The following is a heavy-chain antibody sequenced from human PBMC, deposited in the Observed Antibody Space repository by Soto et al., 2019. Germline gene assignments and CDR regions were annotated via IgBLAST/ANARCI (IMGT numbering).Heavy chain of an antibody. V-gene: IGHV1-46*01. CDR3: ARDTSGWSLHGLDV. Sequence: QVDLVQSGAEVKKPGASVTISCKAAGSAITRYYIQWVRQAPGRGLEWMGIINPGGGSASYAQKLQDRVNIDKETSTGTVYMDLRRLRTVDTAVYYCARDTSGWSLHGLDVWGQGTTVNVSS. CDR2: INPGGGSA. J-gene: IGHJ6*02. CDR1: GSAITRYY. D-gene: IGHD6-19*01.